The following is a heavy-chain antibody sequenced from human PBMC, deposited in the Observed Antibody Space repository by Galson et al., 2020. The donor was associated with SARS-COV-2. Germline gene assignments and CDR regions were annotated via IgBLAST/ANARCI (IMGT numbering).Heavy chain of an antibody. J-gene: IGHJ4*02. V-gene: IGHV3-23*01. CDR1: GFTFSSYG. D-gene: IGHD3-22*01. Sequence: GGSLRLSCAASGFTFSSYGMNWVPQAPGKGLEWVAAISGAGGNTYYADSVKGRFTISRDNPKNTLYLQMNSLRAEDTALYYCAKVYDVTMVVAAAFGYWGQGTLLTVSS. CDR2: ISGAGGNT. CDR3: AKVYDVTMVVAAAFGY.